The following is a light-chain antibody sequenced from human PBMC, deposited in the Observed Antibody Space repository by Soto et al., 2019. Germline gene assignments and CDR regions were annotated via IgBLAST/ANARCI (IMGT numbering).Light chain of an antibody. CDR2: AAF. J-gene: IGKJ5*01. V-gene: IGKV1-39*01. CDR1: QSIYTY. CDR3: QQGYTTIT. Sequence: DIQITQSPSSLSAFVAYRAVITRAASQSIYTYLNLYQQRPGEAPKVLIYAAFTLQDGIPSRFSGSGSGTDFTVTIRGLKPEDFATYYCQQGYTTITFGKGTRLEIK.